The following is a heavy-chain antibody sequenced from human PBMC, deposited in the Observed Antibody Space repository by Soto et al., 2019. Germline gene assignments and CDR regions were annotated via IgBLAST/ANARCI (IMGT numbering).Heavy chain of an antibody. CDR3: ASPALNLYYYDSSGYYHY. CDR2: IYYSGST. Sequence: PSETLSLTCTVSGGSISSSSYYWGWIRQPPGKGLEWIGSIYYSGSTYYNPSLKSRVTISVDTSKNQFSLKLSSVTAADTAVYYFASPALNLYYYDSSGYYHYWGQGTLVTVSS. J-gene: IGHJ4*02. D-gene: IGHD3-22*01. V-gene: IGHV4-39*01. CDR1: GGSISSSSYY.